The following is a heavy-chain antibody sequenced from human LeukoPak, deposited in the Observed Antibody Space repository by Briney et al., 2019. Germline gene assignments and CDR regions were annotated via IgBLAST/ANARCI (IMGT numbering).Heavy chain of an antibody. CDR3: ATDRVYRSSGRSWGFFDY. J-gene: IGHJ4*02. Sequence: APVKVSCKISGYSLSDLSIHWVRQAPGEGLEWMGGFDSENNKMVYSHKFQGRVTMTEDTSADTAYMELTSLRSEDTAVYFATDRVYRSSGRSWGFFDYWGQGTLVIVSS. CDR1: GYSLSDLS. D-gene: IGHD6-19*01. V-gene: IGHV1-24*01. CDR2: FDSENNKM.